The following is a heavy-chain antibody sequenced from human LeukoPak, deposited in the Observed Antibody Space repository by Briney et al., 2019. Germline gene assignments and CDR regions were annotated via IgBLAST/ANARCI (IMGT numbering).Heavy chain of an antibody. J-gene: IGHJ5*02. CDR3: ARGRRYSGYNWFDP. V-gene: IGHV4-4*02. CDR1: GGSISSSNW. D-gene: IGHD5-12*01. CDR2: IYHSGST. Sequence: SETLSLTCAVSGGSISSSNWWSWVRQPPGKGLEWIGEIYHSGSTNYNPSLKSRVTISVDTSKNQFSLKLSSVTAADTAVYYCARGRRYSGYNWFDPWGQGTLVTVSS.